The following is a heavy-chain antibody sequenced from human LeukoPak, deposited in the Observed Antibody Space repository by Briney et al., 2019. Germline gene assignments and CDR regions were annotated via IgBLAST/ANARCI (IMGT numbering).Heavy chain of an antibody. CDR1: GFTLSSYS. D-gene: IGHD3-10*01. Sequence: PGGSLRLSCTASGFTLSSYSMNWVRQAPGKGLEWVSYISSSSDSTNYADSVKGRFTISRDNAKNSLYLQMNSLRADDTAVYYCARGNYHYFLDYSGQGTLVTVSS. J-gene: IGHJ4*02. CDR3: ARGNYHYFLDY. V-gene: IGHV3-48*04. CDR2: ISSSSDST.